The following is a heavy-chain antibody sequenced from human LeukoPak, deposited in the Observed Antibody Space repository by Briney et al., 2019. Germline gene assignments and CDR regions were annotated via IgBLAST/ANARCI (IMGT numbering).Heavy chain of an antibody. CDR1: GFTFSSYA. CDR3: AKVPRPGGGGLDY. Sequence: PGGSLRLSCAASGFTFSSYAMSWVRQAPGKVLEWVSAISGSGGSTYYADSVKGRFTISRDNSKNTLYLQMNSLRAEDTAVYYCAKVPRPGGGGLDYWGQGTLVTVSS. J-gene: IGHJ4*02. CDR2: ISGSGGST. D-gene: IGHD3-16*01. V-gene: IGHV3-23*01.